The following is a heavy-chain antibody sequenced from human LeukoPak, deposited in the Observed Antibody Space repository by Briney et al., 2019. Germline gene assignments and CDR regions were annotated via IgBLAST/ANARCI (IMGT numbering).Heavy chain of an antibody. Sequence: GGSLRLSCAASGFTVSSNYMSWVRQALGKGLEWVSVIYSGGSTYYADSVKGRFTISKHNSKNTLYLQMNSLRAEDTAVYYCARDGQAFNSNWDYFEYWGQGTPVTVSS. D-gene: IGHD7-27*01. J-gene: IGHJ4*02. CDR2: IYSGGST. V-gene: IGHV3-53*04. CDR3: ARDGQAFNSNWDYFEY. CDR1: GFTVSSNY.